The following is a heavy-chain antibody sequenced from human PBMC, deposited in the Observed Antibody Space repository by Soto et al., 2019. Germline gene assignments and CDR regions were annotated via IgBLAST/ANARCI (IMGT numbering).Heavy chain of an antibody. V-gene: IGHV3-23*01. J-gene: IGHJ1*01. Sequence: PGGSLRLSCAASGFSFGSYVLSWVRQAPGKRLEWVSTISGSDGKTFYADSVKGRFSISRDTSQSTLYLQMNSLRADDMAIYYCERLSYLDNWGQGTRVTVSS. D-gene: IGHD3-10*01. CDR1: GFSFGSYV. CDR2: ISGSDGKT. CDR3: ERLSYLDN.